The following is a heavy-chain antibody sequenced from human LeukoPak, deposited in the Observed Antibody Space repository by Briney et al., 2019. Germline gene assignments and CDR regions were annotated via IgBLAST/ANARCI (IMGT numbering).Heavy chain of an antibody. D-gene: IGHD3-3*01. V-gene: IGHV3-23*01. CDR2: TSDSGGST. J-gene: IGHJ4*02. CDR3: AKDPNPLYDFWTGYK. Sequence: GGSLRLSCAVSGITLSNYGMSWVRQAPGKGLEWVAGTSDSGGSTKYADSVKGRFTIARDNRENALYLQLNSLRAEDTAVYYRAKDPNPLYDFWTGYKWGQGTLVTVSS. CDR1: GITLSNYG.